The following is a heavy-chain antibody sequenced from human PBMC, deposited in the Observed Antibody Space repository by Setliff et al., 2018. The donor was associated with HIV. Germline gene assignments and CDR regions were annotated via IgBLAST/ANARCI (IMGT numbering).Heavy chain of an antibody. CDR3: ARMDTVMSHFDN. CDR2: VYYSGST. J-gene: IGHJ4*02. CDR1: GYSITSDYC. V-gene: IGHV4-38-2*01. Sequence: PSETLSLTCAISGYSITSDYCWAWIRQPTGKGLEWIGTVYYSGSTYYRPTLKSRVTISEDTSKDHFPLVLTSVTAADTAVYYCARMDTVMSHFDNWGQGTLVTVSS. D-gene: IGHD5-18*01.